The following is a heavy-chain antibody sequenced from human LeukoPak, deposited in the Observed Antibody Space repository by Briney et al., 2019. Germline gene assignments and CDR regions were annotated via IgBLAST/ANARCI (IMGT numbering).Heavy chain of an antibody. CDR3: AREISDYASAY. Sequence: GASVKVSCKASGYTFTGYYIHWVRQAPGQGLEWMGWINPNSGDTHYAQKFQGRVTMTSDTSTTTAYMDLSRLTSDDTAVYYCAREISDYASAYWGQGTLVTVSS. CDR1: GYTFTGYY. J-gene: IGHJ4*02. CDR2: INPNSGDT. V-gene: IGHV1-2*02. D-gene: IGHD4-17*01.